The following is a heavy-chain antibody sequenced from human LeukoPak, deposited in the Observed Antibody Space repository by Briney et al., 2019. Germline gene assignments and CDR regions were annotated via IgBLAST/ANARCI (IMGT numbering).Heavy chain of an antibody. CDR2: IYPGDSNT. CDR3: ARHIITSSSGEMEYFDY. D-gene: IGHD6-6*01. V-gene: IGHV5-51*01. Sequence: GESLKISCKGSGYSFTSYWIGWVRQMPGKGLEWMGIIYPGDSNTRYSPSFQGQVTISADKSISTAYLQWSSLKASDIAMYYCARHIITSSSGEMEYFDYWGQGTLVTVSS. CDR1: GYSFTSYW. J-gene: IGHJ4*02.